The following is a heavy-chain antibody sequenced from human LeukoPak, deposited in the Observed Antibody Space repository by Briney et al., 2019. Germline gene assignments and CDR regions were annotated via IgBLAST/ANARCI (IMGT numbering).Heavy chain of an antibody. CDR3: GRGIQSFDP. CDR2: IKPKNGDT. CDR1: GYTFTAYY. V-gene: IGHV1-2*06. J-gene: IGHJ5*02. Sequence: AASVKVSCKASGYTFTAYYIHWVRQAPGQGLEWMGRIKPKNGDTNYAQKFQDRVTMTRDTSMSAAYMEISRLTYDDTAVYYCGRGIQSFDPWGQGTLVTVSS.